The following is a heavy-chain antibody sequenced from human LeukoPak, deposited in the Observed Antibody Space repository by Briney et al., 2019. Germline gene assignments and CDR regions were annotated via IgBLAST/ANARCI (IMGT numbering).Heavy chain of an antibody. Sequence: SETLSLTCVVSGGSISSSNWWSWVRQPPGKGLEWIGEIYHSGSTNYNPSLESRVSISLDKSKNQFSLRVTSVTAADTAVYYCARDLRRVGATKYFDSGGQGTLVTVSS. CDR1: GGSISSSNW. V-gene: IGHV4-4*02. CDR3: ARDLRRVGATKYFDS. CDR2: IYHSGST. D-gene: IGHD1-26*01. J-gene: IGHJ4*02.